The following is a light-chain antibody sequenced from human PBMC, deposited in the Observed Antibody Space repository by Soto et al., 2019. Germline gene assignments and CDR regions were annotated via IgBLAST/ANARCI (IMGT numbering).Light chain of an antibody. CDR2: EVT. J-gene: IGLJ1*01. Sequence: QSALTQPPSAFGSPGQSLTISCTGTSSDVGFYNFVSWYRQRPGKAPKLVIYEVTKRPSGVPDRFSGSKSGSTASLTVSGLQADDEAEYYCASYAGTKLFVFGSGTKVTVL. CDR3: ASYAGTKLFV. V-gene: IGLV2-8*01. CDR1: SSDVGFYNF.